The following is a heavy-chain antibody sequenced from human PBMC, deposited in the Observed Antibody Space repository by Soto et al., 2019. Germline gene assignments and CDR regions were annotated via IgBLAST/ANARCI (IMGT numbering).Heavy chain of an antibody. CDR2: SSGSDEST. CDR3: AIRSSPSTFVY. J-gene: IGHJ4*02. V-gene: IGHV3-23*01. CDR1: GFTFSSYA. D-gene: IGHD6-6*01. Sequence: EVQLLESGGGLVQPGESLRLSCAASGFTFSSYAMSWVRQAPGKGLEWVSVSSGSDESTYYADSVKGRVTISRDNSKHTVYLQMNSRRAEDTALYYCAIRSSPSTFVYWGQLTLVT.